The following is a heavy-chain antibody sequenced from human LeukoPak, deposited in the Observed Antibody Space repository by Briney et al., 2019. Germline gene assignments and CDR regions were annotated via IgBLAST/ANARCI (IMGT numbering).Heavy chain of an antibody. D-gene: IGHD1-26*01. CDR1: GLTFSTYW. Sequence: GGSLRLSCAASGLTFSTYWMHWVRQAPGKGLAWVARINPVGSIRTYADSVRGRVTISRDTAKDTLYLQMNSLRAEDTAVYYCARETREGGALKYWGQGSPVTVPS. V-gene: IGHV3-74*03. CDR2: INPVGSIR. CDR3: ARETREGGALKY. J-gene: IGHJ4*02.